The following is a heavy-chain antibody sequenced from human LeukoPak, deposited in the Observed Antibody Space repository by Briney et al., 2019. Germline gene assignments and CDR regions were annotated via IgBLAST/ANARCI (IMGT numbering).Heavy chain of an antibody. CDR3: ARLHYQGSGRLWFDP. V-gene: IGHV4-59*08. Sequence: SETLSLTCTVSGGFVSSYYWSWIRQPPGRGLEWIGYIYYSGSTNYNPSLKSRVTISVDTSKNHFSLKLNSVTAADTAVYYCARLHYQGSGRLWFDPWGQGTLVTVSS. CDR2: IYYSGST. CDR1: GGFVSSYY. J-gene: IGHJ5*02. D-gene: IGHD3-10*01.